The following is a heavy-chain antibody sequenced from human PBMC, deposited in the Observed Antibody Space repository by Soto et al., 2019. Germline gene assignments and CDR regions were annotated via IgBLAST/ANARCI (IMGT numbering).Heavy chain of an antibody. D-gene: IGHD1-7*01. Sequence: EVQLLESGGRLVQPGGSLRLSCAASRFTLSIYAMSWVRQAPGKGLEWVSGMSGSGDSTYYADSVKGRFTISRDNSKNTLFLQMNSLRADDTAVYYCAKVLGLDLKRDFYFDCWGQGTLVTVSS. V-gene: IGHV3-23*01. CDR2: MSGSGDST. J-gene: IGHJ4*02. CDR1: RFTLSIYA. CDR3: AKVLGLDLKRDFYFDC.